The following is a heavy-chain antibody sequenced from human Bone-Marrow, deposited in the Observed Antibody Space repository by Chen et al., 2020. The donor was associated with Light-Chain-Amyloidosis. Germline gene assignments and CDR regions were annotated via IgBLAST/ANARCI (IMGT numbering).Heavy chain of an antibody. V-gene: IGHV3-7*04. CDR1: GFTFNNYW. D-gene: IGHD1-26*01. CDR3: ARGGSYYYFDY. CDR2: IKEDGSET. J-gene: IGHJ4*02. Sequence: EVQLVESGGGLVQPGGSLRLSCAASGFTFNNYWMSWVRQAPGKGLEWVANIKEDGSETYYVDSVKGRFTISRDNAKDSLYLQMNSLRVEDTAVYYCARGGSYYYFDYWGQGILVTVSS.